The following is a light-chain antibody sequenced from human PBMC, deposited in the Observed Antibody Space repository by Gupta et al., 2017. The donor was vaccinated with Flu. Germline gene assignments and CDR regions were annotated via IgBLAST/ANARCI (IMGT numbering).Light chain of an antibody. CDR1: QSLNSAL. V-gene: IGKV3-20*01. J-gene: IGKJ4*01. CDR2: GAA. CDR3: QMPIT. Sequence: IVLTQSPGTLSLSPGERATLSCRASQSLNSALLAWYQQKPGQTPRLLIYGAASSATGITGRISGSACGTDFSRIIAPMETADFVWDDCQMPITFGSGTKVEIK.